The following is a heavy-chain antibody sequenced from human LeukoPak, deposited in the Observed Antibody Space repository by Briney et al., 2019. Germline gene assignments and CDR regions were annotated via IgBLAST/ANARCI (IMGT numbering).Heavy chain of an antibody. CDR1: GYRFTNYW. CDR3: ARGGTYRYGSPDY. J-gene: IGHJ4*02. D-gene: IGHD5-18*01. CDR2: IHPGDSGT. Sequence: GESLKISCKASGYRFTNYWIGWVRPMPGKGLEWMGIIHPGDSGTKYSPSFQDQVTMSFDESTTTAYLQWSSLRASDSAIYYCARGGTYRYGSPDYWGQGTLVTVSS. V-gene: IGHV5-51*01.